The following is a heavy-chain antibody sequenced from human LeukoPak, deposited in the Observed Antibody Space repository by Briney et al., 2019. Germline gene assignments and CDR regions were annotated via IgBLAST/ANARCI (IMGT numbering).Heavy chain of an antibody. CDR3: ARDDYGSGSYSY. Sequence: ASVKVSCKASGYIFTDYYMHWVRQAPGQGLEWTGWINPNSGGTNNAQKFQGRVTMTRDTSISTAYMELNSLRSDDTAVYYCARDDYGSGSYSYWGQGILVTVSS. D-gene: IGHD3-10*01. CDR1: GYIFTDYY. J-gene: IGHJ4*02. CDR2: INPNSGGT. V-gene: IGHV1-2*02.